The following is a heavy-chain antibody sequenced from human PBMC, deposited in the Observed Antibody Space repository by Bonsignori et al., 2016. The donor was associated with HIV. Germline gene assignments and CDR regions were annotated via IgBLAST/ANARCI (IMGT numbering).Heavy chain of an antibody. D-gene: IGHD3-10*01. J-gene: IGHJ4*02. V-gene: IGHV3-9*01. Sequence: WIRQPPGKSLEWVSGITWNSGVIAYADSVKGRFTISRDNAKNSLYLQMNSLRVEDTALYYCVKDPRGPPGIPTHFDNWGQGTLVTVSS. CDR2: ITWNSGVI. CDR3: VKDPRGPPGIPTHFDN.